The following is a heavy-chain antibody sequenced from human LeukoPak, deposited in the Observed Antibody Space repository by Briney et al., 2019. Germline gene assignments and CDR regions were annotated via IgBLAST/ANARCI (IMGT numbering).Heavy chain of an antibody. CDR1: GASISSYY. J-gene: IGHJ4*02. V-gene: IGHV4-59*01. CDR2: IYYTGSP. Sequence: KPSETLSLTCTVSGASISSYYWSWIRQPPGKGLEWLGYIYYTGSPNYNPSLKSRLTISVDTSKNQFSLKLTSVTAADTAVYYCARGDGYVSNWGQGTLVTDSS. CDR3: ARGDGYVSN. D-gene: IGHD2-2*03.